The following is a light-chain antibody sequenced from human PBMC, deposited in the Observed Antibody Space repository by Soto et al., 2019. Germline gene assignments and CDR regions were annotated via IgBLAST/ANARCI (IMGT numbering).Light chain of an antibody. J-gene: IGLJ1*01. CDR2: EVS. CDR1: SSDVGGYDY. Sequence: SALTQPASVSGSAGQSISISCTGTSSDVGGYDYVSWYQLHPGKAPKLMVFEVSNRPSGVSYRFSGSKSGNTASLTISGLQAEDEADYFCSSYSISTAYLFGTGTKVTVL. V-gene: IGLV2-14*01. CDR3: SSYSISTAYL.